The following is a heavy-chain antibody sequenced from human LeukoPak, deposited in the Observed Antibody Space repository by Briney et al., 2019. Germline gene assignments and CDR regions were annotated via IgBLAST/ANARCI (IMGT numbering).Heavy chain of an antibody. CDR3: ARSYSSSWYWFDP. J-gene: IGHJ5*02. Sequence: SETLSLTCTVSGGSISSSNYYWGWVRQPPGKGLEWIGSIYYSGSTYYNPSLKSRVTISVDTSKNQFSLNLSSVTAADTAVYSCARSYSSSWYWFDPWGQGTLVTVSS. D-gene: IGHD6-13*01. CDR1: GGSISSSNYY. CDR2: IYYSGST. V-gene: IGHV4-39*07.